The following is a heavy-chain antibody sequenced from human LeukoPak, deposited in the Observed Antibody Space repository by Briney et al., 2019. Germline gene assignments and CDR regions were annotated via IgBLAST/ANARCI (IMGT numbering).Heavy chain of an antibody. CDR3: ARAHMTAVTYYFDY. CDR1: GNTFNNDY. V-gene: IGHV1-46*02. D-gene: IGHD4-17*01. Sequence: ASVTVSCKASGNTFNNDYMHWVRQAPGQGLEWLGIINPSGDGTSYAQKFQGRVTMTRDMSTSTVYMELSSLRSENTAVYYCARAHMTAVTYYFDYWGQGTLVTVSS. J-gene: IGHJ4*02. CDR2: INPSGDGT.